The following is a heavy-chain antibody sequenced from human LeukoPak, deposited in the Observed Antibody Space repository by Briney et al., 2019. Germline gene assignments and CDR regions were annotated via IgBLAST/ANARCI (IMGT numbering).Heavy chain of an antibody. CDR2: IKGDGIST. CDR3: AKDHYWSIDY. Sequence: GGSLRLSCAASGFDFSSNWMHWVRHAPGQGLVWVSRIKGDGISTDYADSVKGRFTISRDIAKNTLYLQMDSLRAEDTGVYYCAKDHYWSIDYWGRGTLVTVSS. D-gene: IGHD3-3*01. J-gene: IGHJ4*02. V-gene: IGHV3-74*01. CDR1: GFDFSSNW.